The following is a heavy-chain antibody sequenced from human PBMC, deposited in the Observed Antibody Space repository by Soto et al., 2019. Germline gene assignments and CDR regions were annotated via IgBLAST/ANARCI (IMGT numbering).Heavy chain of an antibody. D-gene: IGHD3-3*01. CDR2: IYYSGST. CDR3: ARWGYYDPDY. J-gene: IGHJ4*02. CDR1: GGSVSTGSYY. V-gene: IGHV4-61*01. Sequence: PSETLSLTCTVSGGSVSTGSYYWSWIRQPPGKGLEWIGYIYYSGSTNYNPSLKSRVTISVDTSKNQFSLKLRSVTAADTAVYYCARWGYYDPDYWGRGTLVTVSS.